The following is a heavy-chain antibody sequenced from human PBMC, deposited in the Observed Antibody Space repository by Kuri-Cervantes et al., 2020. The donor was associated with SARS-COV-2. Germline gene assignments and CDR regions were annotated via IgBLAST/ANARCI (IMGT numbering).Heavy chain of an antibody. V-gene: IGHV3-53*01. CDR2: IYSGGST. J-gene: IGHJ4*02. CDR3: ARARSSPIDY. CDR1: GFIVSSNY. Sequence: GGSLRLSCAASGFIVSSNYMSWVRQAPGKGLEWVSVIYSGGSTYYAESVKGRFTISRDNSKNTLYLQMNSLRAEDTAVYYGARARSSPIDYWGQGTLVTVSS.